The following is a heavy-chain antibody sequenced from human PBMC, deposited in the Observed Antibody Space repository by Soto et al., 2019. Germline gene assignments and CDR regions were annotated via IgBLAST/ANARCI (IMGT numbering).Heavy chain of an antibody. CDR2: ISSSGSTI. CDR3: ASSYCSGGSCYSTFDY. CDR1: GFTFSDYY. D-gene: IGHD2-15*01. V-gene: IGHV3-11*01. J-gene: IGHJ4*02. Sequence: GGSLRLSCAASGFTFSDYYMSWIRQAPGKGLEWVSYISSSGSTIYYADSVKGRFTISRDNAKNSLYLQMNSLRSEDTAVYYYASSYCSGGSCYSTFDYWGQGTLVTVSS.